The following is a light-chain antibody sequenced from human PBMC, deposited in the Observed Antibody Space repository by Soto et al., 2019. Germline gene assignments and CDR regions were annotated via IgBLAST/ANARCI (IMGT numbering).Light chain of an antibody. J-gene: IGLJ2*01. CDR3: QSLGSSLGGVV. CDR1: SSNIGAGYD. Sequence: QSVLTQPPSVSGAPGQRVTISCTGSSSNIGAGYDVHWYQQLPGTAPKLLIYGNSNRPSGVPDRFSGSKSGTSGSLANTGLHGWGEGGYYWQSLGSSLGGVVFGGRTKLTVL. V-gene: IGLV1-40*01. CDR2: GNS.